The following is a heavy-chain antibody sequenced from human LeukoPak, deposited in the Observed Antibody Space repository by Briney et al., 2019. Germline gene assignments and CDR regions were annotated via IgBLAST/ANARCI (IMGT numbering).Heavy chain of an antibody. Sequence: ASVKVSCKASGYTFTAYPMHWVRQAPGQGLEWMGWINPNTGSTNYAQKFQGRVTMTRDTSISTAYMELSSLRSDDTALYYCARPTNLWSAFHFWGQGTLVTVSS. J-gene: IGHJ4*02. V-gene: IGHV1-2*02. D-gene: IGHD2-2*01. CDR2: INPNTGST. CDR1: GYTFTAYP. CDR3: ARPTNLWSAFHF.